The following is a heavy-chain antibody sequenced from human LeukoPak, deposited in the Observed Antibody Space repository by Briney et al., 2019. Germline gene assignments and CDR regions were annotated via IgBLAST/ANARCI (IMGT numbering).Heavy chain of an antibody. J-gene: IGHJ3*02. CDR2: INHSGST. Sequence: PSETLSLTCAVYGGSFSGYYWSWIRQPPGKGLEWIGEINHSGSTNYNPSLKSRVTISVDTSKNQFSLKLSSVTAADTTVYYCARHRWYYDFWSGSVDAFGIWGQGTMVTVSS. V-gene: IGHV4-34*01. D-gene: IGHD3-3*01. CDR3: ARHRWYYDFWSGSVDAFGI. CDR1: GGSFSGYY.